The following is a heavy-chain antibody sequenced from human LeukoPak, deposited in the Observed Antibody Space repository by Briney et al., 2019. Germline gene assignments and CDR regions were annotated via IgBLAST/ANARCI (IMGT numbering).Heavy chain of an antibody. J-gene: IGHJ4*02. V-gene: IGHV4-38-2*02. CDR1: GYSISNGYY. CDR3: ARGPSDYYDSSGHYFDY. Sequence: KPSETLSLTCTVSGYSISNGYYWGWIRQPPGKGLEWIGSFYHSGSTYYNPSLKSRVTISVDTSKNQFSLRLSSVTAADTVVYYCARGPSDYYDSSGHYFDYWGQGTLVTVSS. CDR2: FYHSGST. D-gene: IGHD3-22*01.